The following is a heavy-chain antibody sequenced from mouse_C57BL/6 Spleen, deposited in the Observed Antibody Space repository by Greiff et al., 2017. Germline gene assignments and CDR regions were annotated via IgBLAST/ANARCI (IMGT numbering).Heavy chain of an antibody. CDR1: GYSITSGYY. V-gene: IGHV3-6*01. Sequence: DVKLQESGPGLVKPSQSLSLTCSVTGYSITSGYYWNWIRQFPGNKLEWMGFISYDGSNNYNPSLKNRISITRDTSTNQFFLKLNSVTTEDTATYYCARAGDYDPAAFAYWGQGTLVTVSA. CDR3: ARAGDYDPAAFAY. J-gene: IGHJ3*01. D-gene: IGHD2-4*01. CDR2: ISYDGSN.